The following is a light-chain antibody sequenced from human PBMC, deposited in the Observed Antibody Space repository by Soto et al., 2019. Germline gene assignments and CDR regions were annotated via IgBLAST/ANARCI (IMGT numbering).Light chain of an antibody. J-gene: IGLJ2*01. CDR1: SSDVGGYNY. CDR3: SSYTDSSTLGV. Sequence: QSALTQPASVSGSPGQSITISCTGTSSDVGGYNYVSWYQQHPGKAPKLMIYEVDNRPSGVSSRFSGSKSGNTASLTISGLQAEDEADYYCSSYTDSSTLGVFGGGTKLTV. V-gene: IGLV2-14*01. CDR2: EVD.